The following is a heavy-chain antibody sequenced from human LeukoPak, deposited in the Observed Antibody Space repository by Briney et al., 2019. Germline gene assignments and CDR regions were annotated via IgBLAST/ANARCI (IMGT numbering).Heavy chain of an antibody. J-gene: IGHJ3*02. CDR2: FDPEDGET. CDR3: ATDRDSSGTDAFDI. Sequence: GASVKVSCKVSGYTLTELSMHWVRQAPGKGLEWMGGFDPEDGETIYAQKFQGRVTMTKDTSTDTAYMELSSLRSEDTAVYYCATDRDSSGTDAFDIWGQGTMVTVSS. D-gene: IGHD3-22*01. V-gene: IGHV1-24*01. CDR1: GYTLTELS.